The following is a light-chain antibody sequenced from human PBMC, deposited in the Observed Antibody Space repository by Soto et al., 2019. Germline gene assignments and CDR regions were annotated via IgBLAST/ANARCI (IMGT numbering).Light chain of an antibody. V-gene: IGLV2-14*01. CDR3: SSYTPTNTLQ. J-gene: IGLJ2*01. CDR2: DVS. Sequence: QSALTQPASVSGSPGQSITISCTGTSSDVGSYNYVSWYQQNPGKAPKLIIHDVSNRPSGVSNRFSGSKSGNTASLTISGLQAEDEANYYCSSYTPTNTLQFGGGTKLTVL. CDR1: SSDVGSYNY.